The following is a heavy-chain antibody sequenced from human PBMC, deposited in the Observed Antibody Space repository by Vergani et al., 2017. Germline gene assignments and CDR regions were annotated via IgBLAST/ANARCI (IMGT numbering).Heavy chain of an antibody. D-gene: IGHD3-10*01. CDR2: IYSGVST. CDR3: ARDRRYYGSGSFGVFDY. V-gene: IGHV3-66*01. J-gene: IGHJ4*02. CDR1: GFTVSSNY. Sequence: EVQLLESGGGLVQPGGSLRLSCAASGFTVSSNYMSWVRQAPGKGLEWVSVIYSGVSTYYADSVKGRFTISRDNSKNTLYLQMNSLRAEDTAVYYCARDRRYYGSGSFGVFDYWGQGTLVTVSS.